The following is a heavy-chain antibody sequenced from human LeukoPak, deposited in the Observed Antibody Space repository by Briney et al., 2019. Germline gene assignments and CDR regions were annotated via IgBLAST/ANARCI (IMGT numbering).Heavy chain of an antibody. J-gene: IGHJ4*02. CDR2: IYPGDSDT. Sequence: GESLKISCKGSGYSFTSYWIAWVRQMPGKGLEWMGIIYPGDSDTRYSPSFQGQVTIPADKSISTAYLQWSSLKASDTAMYYCARGHDSSGYYYGYWGQGTLVTVSS. D-gene: IGHD3-22*01. CDR3: ARGHDSSGYYYGY. CDR1: GYSFTSYW. V-gene: IGHV5-51*01.